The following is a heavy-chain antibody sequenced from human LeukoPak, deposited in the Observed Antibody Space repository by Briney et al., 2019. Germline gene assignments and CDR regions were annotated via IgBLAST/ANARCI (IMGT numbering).Heavy chain of an antibody. J-gene: IGHJ4*02. CDR1: GFTFSSYA. V-gene: IGHV3-23*01. CDR3: AKVADYCSSTSCYMGY. Sequence: GGSLRLSCAASGFTFSSYAMSWVRQAPGKGLEWVSAISGSGGSTYYADSVKGRFTISRDNSKNTLYLRMNSLRAVDTAVYYCAKVADYCSSTSCYMGYWGQGTLVTVSS. D-gene: IGHD2-2*02. CDR2: ISGSGGST.